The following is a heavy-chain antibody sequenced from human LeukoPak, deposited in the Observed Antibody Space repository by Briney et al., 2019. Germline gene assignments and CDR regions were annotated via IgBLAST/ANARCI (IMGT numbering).Heavy chain of an antibody. CDR2: IYYTGGT. J-gene: IGHJ4*02. CDR1: GGSIGSDY. V-gene: IGHV4-59*08. Sequence: SETLSLTCTVSGGSIGSDYWTWIRQPPGKGLEYIGYIYYTGGTNYNPSLNSRVTISVDTSKNQFSLKLSSVTAADTAVYFCAKYGNSGWVIDNWGQGTLVTVSS. D-gene: IGHD6-19*01. CDR3: AKYGNSGWVIDN.